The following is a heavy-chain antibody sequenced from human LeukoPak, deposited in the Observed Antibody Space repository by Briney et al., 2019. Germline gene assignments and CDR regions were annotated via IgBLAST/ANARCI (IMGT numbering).Heavy chain of an antibody. D-gene: IGHD6-13*01. J-gene: IGHJ4*02. CDR3: ARADSSSWLVY. CDR1: GFTFSSYW. CDR2: INSDGSST. V-gene: IGHV3-74*01. Sequence: GGSLRLSCAASGFTFSSYWMHWVRQAPGKGLVWVSRINSDGSSTNHADSVKGRFTISRDNAKNTLYLQMNSLRAEDTAVYYCARADSSSWLVYWGPGTLVTASS.